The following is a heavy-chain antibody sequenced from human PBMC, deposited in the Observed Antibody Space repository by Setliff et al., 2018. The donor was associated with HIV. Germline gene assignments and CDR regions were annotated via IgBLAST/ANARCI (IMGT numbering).Heavy chain of an antibody. Sequence: VASVKVSCKASGYTFTSYAMNWVRQAPGQGLGWMGWINTKTGNPTYAQGFTGRFVSSLDTSVSTAYLQISSLKAEDTAVYYCASVGPRYSSGWCPAYWGQGTLVTVSS. CDR1: GYTFTSYA. J-gene: IGHJ4*02. CDR2: INTKTGNP. D-gene: IGHD6-19*01. V-gene: IGHV7-4-1*02. CDR3: ASVGPRYSSGWCPAY.